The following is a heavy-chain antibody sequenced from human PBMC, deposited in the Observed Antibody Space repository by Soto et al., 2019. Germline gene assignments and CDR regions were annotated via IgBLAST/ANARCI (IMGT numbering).Heavy chain of an antibody. Sequence: PGGSLRLSCSASGFTFSSYAMHWVRQAPGKGLEYVSAISSNGGSTYYADSVKGRFTISRDNSKNTLYLQMSSLRAEDTAVYYCVKEAGIAPSYYFDYWGQGTLVTVSS. CDR1: GFTFSSYA. J-gene: IGHJ4*02. V-gene: IGHV3-64D*06. CDR3: VKEAGIAPSYYFDY. CDR2: ISSNGGST. D-gene: IGHD6-13*01.